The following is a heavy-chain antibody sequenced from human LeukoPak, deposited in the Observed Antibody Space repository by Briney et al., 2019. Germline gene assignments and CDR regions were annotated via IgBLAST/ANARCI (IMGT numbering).Heavy chain of an antibody. CDR3: ARDGPIRGRQLAVDY. Sequence: PGGSLRLSCAASGFTFSSYSMNWVRQAPGKGLEWVSYISSSSSTIYYADSVKGRFTISRDNAKNSLYLQMNSLRAEDTAVYYCARDGPIRGRQLAVDYWGQGTLVTVSS. CDR2: ISSSSSTI. D-gene: IGHD6-13*01. CDR1: GFTFSSYS. J-gene: IGHJ4*02. V-gene: IGHV3-48*01.